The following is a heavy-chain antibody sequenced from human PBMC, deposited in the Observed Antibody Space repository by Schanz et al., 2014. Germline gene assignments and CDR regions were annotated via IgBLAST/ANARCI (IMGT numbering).Heavy chain of an antibody. CDR2: MNQDGSVK. CDR1: GFTFSTTW. J-gene: IGHJ4*02. Sequence: EVQLVESGGGLIKPGGSLRLSCLASGFTFSTTWMNWVRQAPGKGLEWVANMNQDGSVKNYVDSVKGRFTISRDNAKNSLYLQMNSLRAEDTALYYCAKDGIMVQGVIWERYFDSWGQGTLVTVSS. CDR3: AKDGIMVQGVIWERYFDS. V-gene: IGHV3-7*03. D-gene: IGHD3-10*01.